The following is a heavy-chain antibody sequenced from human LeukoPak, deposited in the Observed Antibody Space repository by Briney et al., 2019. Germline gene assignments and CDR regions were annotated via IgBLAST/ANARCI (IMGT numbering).Heavy chain of an antibody. CDR1: GFTFSSYA. V-gene: IGHV3-23*01. D-gene: IGHD1-26*01. J-gene: IGHJ4*02. CDR2: ISGGGGST. Sequence: GGSLRLSCAASGFTFSSYAMSWVRQAPGKGLEWVSVISGGGGSTNYADSVKGRFTISRDNSKNTLYLQMNSLRAEDTAVYYCAKAERFSGTKTPDYWGQGILVIVSS. CDR3: AKAERFSGTKTPDY.